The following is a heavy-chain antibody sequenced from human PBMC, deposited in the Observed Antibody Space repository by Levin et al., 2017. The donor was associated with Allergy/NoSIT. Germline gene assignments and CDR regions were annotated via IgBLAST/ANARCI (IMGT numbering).Heavy chain of an antibody. V-gene: IGHV3-33*01. D-gene: IGHD3-10*01. CDR2: IWYDGSNK. Sequence: GGSLRLSCAASGFTFSSYGMHWVRQAPGKGLEWVAVIWYDGSNKYYADSVKGRFTISRDNSKNTLYLQMNSLRAEDTAVYYCARGAPLWFGELPSIDYWGQGTLVTVSS. CDR3: ARGAPLWFGELPSIDY. CDR1: GFTFSSYG. J-gene: IGHJ4*02.